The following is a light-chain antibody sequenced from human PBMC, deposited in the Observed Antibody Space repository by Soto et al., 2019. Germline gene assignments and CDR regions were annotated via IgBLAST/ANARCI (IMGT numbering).Light chain of an antibody. CDR1: SSNIGAGYD. V-gene: IGLV1-40*01. CDR2: GNS. CDR3: QSYDSSLSAYVV. Sequence: QAVVTQPPSVSGAPGQRVTISCTGSSSNIGAGYDVHWYQQLPGTATKLLIYGNSNRPSGVPDRFSGSKSGTSASLAITGRQAEDEADYYCQSYDSSLSAYVVFGGGTKLPVL. J-gene: IGLJ2*01.